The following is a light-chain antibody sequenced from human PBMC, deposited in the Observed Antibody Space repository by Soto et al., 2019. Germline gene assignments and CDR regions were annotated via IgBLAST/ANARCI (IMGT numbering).Light chain of an antibody. Sequence: EIVMTQSPATLSVSPGERATLSCRASQSVSNNLAWYQQKPGQAPRLLIYHASTRDTGIPARFSGSGSGTEFTLTIRSLQSEDFAVYYCQQYNKWPLTFGGGTKVETK. CDR2: HAS. CDR1: QSVSNN. J-gene: IGKJ4*01. V-gene: IGKV3-15*01. CDR3: QQYNKWPLT.